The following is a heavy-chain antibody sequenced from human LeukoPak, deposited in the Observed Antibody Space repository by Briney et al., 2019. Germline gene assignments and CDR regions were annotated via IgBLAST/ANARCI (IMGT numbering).Heavy chain of an antibody. CDR1: GFTFSFYW. J-gene: IGHJ4*02. CDR2: MNRDGSEI. Sequence: GGSLRLSCAASGFTFSFYWMSWVRQAPGKGLEGVANMNRDGSEINYVDSVRGRFTISRDNAKNSLYLQMNSLRAEDTAVYFCARDLGFSTFDNWGQGTLVTVSS. D-gene: IGHD2/OR15-2a*01. V-gene: IGHV3-7*03. CDR3: ARDLGFSTFDN.